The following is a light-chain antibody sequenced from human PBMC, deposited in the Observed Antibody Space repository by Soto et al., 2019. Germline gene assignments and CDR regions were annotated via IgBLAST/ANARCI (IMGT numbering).Light chain of an antibody. J-gene: IGLJ1*01. Sequence: QSAMTQPAYVSGSPGQSITITCSGTTDDVGSTDSVSWYQHHPGEAPRLVIYEVKNRPSGVPGRFSGSKSVNTASLSISGLQPEDEADYYCRTYTTTGSSIFGSGTKLTVL. CDR2: EVK. CDR3: RTYTTTGSSI. V-gene: IGLV2-14*01. CDR1: TDDVGSTDS.